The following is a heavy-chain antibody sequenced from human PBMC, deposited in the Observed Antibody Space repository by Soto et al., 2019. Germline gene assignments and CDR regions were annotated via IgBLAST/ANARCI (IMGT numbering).Heavy chain of an antibody. CDR3: ARGSLVRGEGQDYYYGMDV. D-gene: IGHD3-10*01. Sequence: GGSLRPSCAESGFTFSSDGMHWLRRAPGEGLEWVAVIWYDGSNKYYADSVKGRFTISRDNSKNTLYLQMNSLRAEDTAVYYRARGSLVRGEGQDYYYGMDVWGQGTTVTVSS. J-gene: IGHJ6*02. CDR1: GFTFSSDG. V-gene: IGHV3-33*01. CDR2: IWYDGSNK.